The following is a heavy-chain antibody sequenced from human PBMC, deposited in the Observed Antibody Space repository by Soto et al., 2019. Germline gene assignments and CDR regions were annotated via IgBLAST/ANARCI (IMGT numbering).Heavy chain of an antibody. CDR2: IKQDGSEK. CDR1: GFTFSSYW. J-gene: IGHJ3*02. Sequence: PGGSLRLSCAASGFTFSSYWMSWVRQAPGKGLEWVANIKQDGSEKYYVDSVKGRFTISRDNAKNSLYLQMNSLRAEDTALYYCARGTYGDFEGDAFDIWGQGTMVTVSS. V-gene: IGHV3-7*03. CDR3: ARGTYGDFEGDAFDI. D-gene: IGHD4-17*01.